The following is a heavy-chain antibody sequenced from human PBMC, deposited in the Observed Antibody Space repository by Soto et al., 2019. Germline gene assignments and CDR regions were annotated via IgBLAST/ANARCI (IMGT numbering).Heavy chain of an antibody. D-gene: IGHD6-13*01. V-gene: IGHV4-61*01. CDR1: GGSVSSGSYY. CDR2: IYYSGST. Sequence: QVQLQESGPGLVKPSETLSLTCTVSGGSVSSGSYYWSWIRQPPGKGLEWIGYIYYSGSTNYNPSLKSRXXIXVXXSKNQFSLKLSSVTAADTAVYYCARVLIAAAAVDYWGQGTLVTVSS. CDR3: ARVLIAAAAVDY. J-gene: IGHJ4*02.